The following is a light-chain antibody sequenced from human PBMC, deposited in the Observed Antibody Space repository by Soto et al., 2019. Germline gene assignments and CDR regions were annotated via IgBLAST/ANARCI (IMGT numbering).Light chain of an antibody. CDR2: RAS. Sequence: DIQMTQSPSTLSASVGDRVTITCRASQSINTWLAWYRQKPGKAPKLLIYRASTLESGVPSRFSGSGSGTEFTLTISSLQPDDFSTYYCQHYNTYSGTFGPRTKVDI. CDR3: QHYNTYSGT. V-gene: IGKV1-5*03. CDR1: QSINTW. J-gene: IGKJ3*01.